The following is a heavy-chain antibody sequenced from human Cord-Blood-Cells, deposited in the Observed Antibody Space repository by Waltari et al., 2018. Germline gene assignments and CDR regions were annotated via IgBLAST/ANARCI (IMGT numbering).Heavy chain of an antibody. Sequence: QVQLQESGPGLVTPSETLSLTCTVSGGPISSYYWRWLRQPPGKGLEWIGYIYYSGSTNYNPSLKSRVTISVDTSKNQFSLKLSSVTAADTAVYYCAREIGLGSGWFDYWGQGTLVTVSS. J-gene: IGHJ4*02. V-gene: IGHV4-59*01. D-gene: IGHD6-19*01. CDR1: GGPISSYY. CDR2: IYYSGST. CDR3: AREIGLGSGWFDY.